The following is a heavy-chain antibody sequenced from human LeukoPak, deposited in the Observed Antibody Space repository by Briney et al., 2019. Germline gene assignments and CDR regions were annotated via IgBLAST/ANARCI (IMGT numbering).Heavy chain of an antibody. D-gene: IGHD3-16*02. CDR1: GFTFDDYG. CDR3: ARAQDYVWGSYRH. CDR2: INWSGGST. J-gene: IGHJ4*02. Sequence: GGSLRLSCVASGFTFDDYGMSWVRQAPGKGLEWVSDINWSGGSTGYTDSVKGRFTISRDNTKNSLYLQMNSLRAEDTALYYCARAQDYVWGSYRHWGQGTLVTVSS. V-gene: IGHV3-20*04.